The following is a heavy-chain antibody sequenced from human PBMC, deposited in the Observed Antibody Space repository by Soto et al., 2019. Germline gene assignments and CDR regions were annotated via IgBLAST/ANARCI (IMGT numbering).Heavy chain of an antibody. D-gene: IGHD3-22*01. CDR3: ASYYYDSSGYYYVPGVY. CDR1: GGSISSGNYY. J-gene: IGHJ4*02. V-gene: IGHV4-30-4*01. Sequence: PSETLSLTCTVSGGSISSGNYYWSWIRQPPGKGLEWIGFISYSGSTYYNPSLKSRVTISVDTSKNQFSLKLSSVTAADTAVYYCASYYYDSSGYYYVPGVYWGQGTLVTVSS. CDR2: ISYSGST.